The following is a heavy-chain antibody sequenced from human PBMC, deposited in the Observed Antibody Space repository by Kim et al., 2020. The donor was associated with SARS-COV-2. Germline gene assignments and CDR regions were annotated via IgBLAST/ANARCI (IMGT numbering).Heavy chain of an antibody. CDR3: ARVLLVVPAAISWFDP. CDR1: GGSISSYY. J-gene: IGHJ5*02. CDR2: IYYSGST. D-gene: IGHD2-2*01. V-gene: IGHV4-59*13. Sequence: SETLSLTCTVSGGSISSYYWSWIRQPPGKGLEWIGYIYYSGSTNYNPSLKSRVTISVDTSKNQFSLKLSSVTAADTAVYYCARVLLVVPAAISWFDPWGQGTLVTVSS.